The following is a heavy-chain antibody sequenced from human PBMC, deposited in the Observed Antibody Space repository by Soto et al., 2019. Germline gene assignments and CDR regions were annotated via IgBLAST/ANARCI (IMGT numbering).Heavy chain of an antibody. CDR3: AKFIVGTGGSSGWPWFLDS. J-gene: IGHJ4*02. Sequence: EVQLLESGGNLVQPGGSLRLSCAASGFAFSSYAMTWVRQAPGKGLEWVSALSGTGGTTYSADSVRGRFTIARDNWGNTLYLQMNGLSPEDSAIYYCAKFIVGTGGSSGWPWFLDSWGQGTLVTVSS. V-gene: IGHV3-23*01. CDR1: GFAFSSYA. D-gene: IGHD6-25*01. CDR2: LSGTGGTT.